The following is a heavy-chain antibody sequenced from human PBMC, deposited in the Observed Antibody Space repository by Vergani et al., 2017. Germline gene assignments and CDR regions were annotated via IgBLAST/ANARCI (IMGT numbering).Heavy chain of an antibody. D-gene: IGHD2-2*01. CDR1: GGSFTSYH. Sequence: QVQLQQWGGGLLKPSETLSLTCVVNGGSFTSYHWTWIRQSPGGGVACGGDTDHTGRPDYNPSLKSRLTMSVVKSRKQFPPTHNSVTATDTAIYFCARGRCLVGSCSKPLLGYWGQGILVTVSS. CDR3: ARGRCLVGSCSKPLLGY. CDR2: TDHTGRP. J-gene: IGHJ4*02. V-gene: IGHV4-34*01.